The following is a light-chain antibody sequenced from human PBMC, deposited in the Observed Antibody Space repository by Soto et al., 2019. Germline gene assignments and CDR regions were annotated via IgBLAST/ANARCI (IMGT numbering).Light chain of an antibody. J-gene: IGKJ2*01. CDR2: GAS. CDR3: QHRGEWPRT. CDR1: QSVSNY. V-gene: IGKV3-11*01. Sequence: EIVLSQSPATLSLSPGERATLSCRASQSVSNYIAWYQQKPGQAPRLLIYGASNRATGIPARFTGSGSGTDFTLTISSLEPEDFAVYYCQHRGEWPRTFGQGNKLEIK.